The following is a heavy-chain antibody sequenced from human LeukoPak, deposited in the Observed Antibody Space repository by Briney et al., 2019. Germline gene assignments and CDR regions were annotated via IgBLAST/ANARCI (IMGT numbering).Heavy chain of an antibody. CDR1: GGSLSSGDYY. V-gene: IGHV4-30-4*01. CDR2: IYYSGST. Sequence: SQTLSLTCTVSGGSLSSGDYYWSWIRQPPGKGLEWIGYIYYSGSTYYNPSLKSRVTISVDTSKNQFSLKLSSVTAADTAVYHCARAEAPLWFGEFQGGYFDYWGQGTLVTVSS. D-gene: IGHD3-10*01. CDR3: ARAEAPLWFGEFQGGYFDY. J-gene: IGHJ4*02.